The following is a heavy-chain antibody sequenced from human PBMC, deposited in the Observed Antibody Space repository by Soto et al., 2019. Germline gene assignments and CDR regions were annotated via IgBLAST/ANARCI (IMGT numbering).Heavy chain of an antibody. CDR3: ARRFLGEDLYYYYYYMDV. J-gene: IGHJ6*03. D-gene: IGHD3-3*01. CDR2: ISSSGSTI. Sequence: GESLKISCAASGFTFSDYYMSWIRQAPGKGLEWVSYISSSGSTIYYADSVKGRFTISRDNAKNSLYLQMNSLRAEDTAVYYCARRFLGEDLYYYYYYMDVWGKGTTVTVSS. V-gene: IGHV3-11*01. CDR1: GFTFSDYY.